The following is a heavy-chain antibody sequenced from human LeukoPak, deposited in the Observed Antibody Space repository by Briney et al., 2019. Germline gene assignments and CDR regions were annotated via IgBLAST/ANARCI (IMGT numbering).Heavy chain of an antibody. D-gene: IGHD1-26*01. CDR3: ASAGATNNY. CDR1: GGTFSSYA. V-gene: IGHV1-2*02. Sequence: ASVKVSCKASGGTFSSYAISWVRQAPGQGLEWMGWINPNSGGTNYAQKFQGRVTMTRDTSISTAYMELSRLRSDDTAVYYCASAGATNNYWGQGTLVTVSS. J-gene: IGHJ4*02. CDR2: INPNSGGT.